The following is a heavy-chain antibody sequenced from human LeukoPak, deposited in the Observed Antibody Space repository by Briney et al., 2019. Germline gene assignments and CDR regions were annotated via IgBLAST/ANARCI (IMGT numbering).Heavy chain of an antibody. J-gene: IGHJ4*02. Sequence: GRSLRLSCAASGFTFSSYGMHWVRQAPGKGLEWVAVISYDGSNKYYADSVKGRFTISRDNSKNTLYLQMNSLRAEDTAVYYCARDAQVPAAEYYFDYWGQGTLVTVSS. V-gene: IGHV3-30*03. CDR2: ISYDGSNK. CDR1: GFTFSSYG. D-gene: IGHD2-2*01. CDR3: ARDAQVPAAEYYFDY.